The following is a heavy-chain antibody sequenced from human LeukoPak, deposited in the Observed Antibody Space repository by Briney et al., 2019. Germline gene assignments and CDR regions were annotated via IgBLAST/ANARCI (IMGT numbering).Heavy chain of an antibody. V-gene: IGHV1-18*01. J-gene: IGHJ4*02. D-gene: IGHD6-19*01. Sequence: GASVKVSCKASGYTFTSYGISWVRQAPGQGLEWMGWISAYNGNTNYAQKLQGRVTMTTDTSTSTAYMELRSLRSDDTAVYYCARDLKVAVAGGPSLKTFDYWGQGTLVTVSS. CDR1: GYTFTSYG. CDR2: ISAYNGNT. CDR3: ARDLKVAVAGGPSLKTFDY.